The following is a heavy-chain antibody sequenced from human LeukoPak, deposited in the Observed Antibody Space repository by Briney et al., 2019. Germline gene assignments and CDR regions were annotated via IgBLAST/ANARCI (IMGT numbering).Heavy chain of an antibody. D-gene: IGHD6-13*01. CDR2: INHSGST. J-gene: IGHJ4*02. V-gene: IGHV4-34*01. Sequence: PSETLSLTCAFYGGSFRGYFWSWIRQAPGKGLEGIGGINHSGSTNYNPSLKSRVTISVDTSKTQFSLKQSSVSGGHAAVYFCASRDYSSSWWWGQGPLVTVSS. CDR1: GGSFRGYF. CDR3: ASRDYSSSWW.